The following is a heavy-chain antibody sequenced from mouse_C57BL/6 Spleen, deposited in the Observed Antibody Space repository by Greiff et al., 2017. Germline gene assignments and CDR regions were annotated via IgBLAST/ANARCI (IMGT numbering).Heavy chain of an antibody. CDR1: GFTFSDYG. V-gene: IGHV5-17*01. D-gene: IGHD2-4*01. CDR2: ISSGSSTI. J-gene: IGHJ2*01. Sequence: EVQLVESGGGLVKPGGSLKLSCAASGFTFSDYGMHWVRQAPEKGLEWVAYISSGSSTIYYADTVKGRFIISRDNAKNTLFLQMTSLRSEDTAMYYCARGRLRKYYFDYWGQGTTLTVSS. CDR3: ARGRLRKYYFDY.